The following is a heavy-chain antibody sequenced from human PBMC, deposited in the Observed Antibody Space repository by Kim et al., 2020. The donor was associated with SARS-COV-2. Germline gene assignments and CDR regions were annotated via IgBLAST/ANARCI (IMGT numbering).Heavy chain of an antibody. J-gene: IGHJ3*02. CDR1: GYTFTSYD. CDR3: ARVGTYYDSSGYKGRAFDI. V-gene: IGHV1-8*01. D-gene: IGHD3-22*01. Sequence: ASVKVSCKASGYTFTSYDINWVRQATGQGLEWMGWMNPNSGNTGYAQKFQGRVTMTRNTSISTAYMELSSLRSEDTAVYYCARVGTYYDSSGYKGRAFDIWGQGTMGTVSS. CDR2: MNPNSGNT.